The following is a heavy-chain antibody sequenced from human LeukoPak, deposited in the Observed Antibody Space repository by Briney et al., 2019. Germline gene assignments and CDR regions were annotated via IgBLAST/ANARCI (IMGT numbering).Heavy chain of an antibody. CDR1: GFTFSNAW. CDR3: ARAPRSTWFPCEYFDY. V-gene: IGHV3-11*04. D-gene: IGHD6-13*01. J-gene: IGHJ4*02. Sequence: GGSLRLSCAASGFTFSNAWMSWVRQAPGRGPEWVSYISGSGSTKLYADSVKGRFTISRDNAKNSLYLQMNSLRAEDTAVYYCARAPRSTWFPCEYFDYWGQGTLVIVSS. CDR2: ISGSGSTK.